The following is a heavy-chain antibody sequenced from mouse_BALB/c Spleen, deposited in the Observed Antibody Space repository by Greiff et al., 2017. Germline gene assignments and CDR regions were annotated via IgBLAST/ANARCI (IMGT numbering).Heavy chain of an antibody. CDR2: IRLKSNNYAT. Sequence: EVKLEESGGGLVQPGGSMKLSCVASGFTFSNYWMNWVRQSPEKGLEWVAEIRLKSNNYATHYAESVKGRFTISRDDSKSSVYLQMNNLRAEDTGIYYCTGNYVLYWYFDVWGAGTTVTVSS. J-gene: IGHJ1*01. CDR3: TGNYVLYWYFDV. V-gene: IGHV6-6*02. CDR1: GFTFSNYW. D-gene: IGHD2-1*01.